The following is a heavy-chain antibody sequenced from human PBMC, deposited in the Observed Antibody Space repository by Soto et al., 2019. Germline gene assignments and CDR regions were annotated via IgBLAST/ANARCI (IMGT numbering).Heavy chain of an antibody. CDR1: GYTFSRYG. Sequence: QVQLVQSGAEVKKPGASVRVSCKASGYTFSRYGISWVRQAPGQGLEWMGWISGFNGNTKESEKLQGRVTLITDTAANTAHMVLRGLRSDDTAVYYCARASAYSTPWSFDNWGQGTLVTVSS. CDR3: ARASAYSTPWSFDN. CDR2: ISGFNGNT. D-gene: IGHD6-13*01. J-gene: IGHJ4*02. V-gene: IGHV1-18*01.